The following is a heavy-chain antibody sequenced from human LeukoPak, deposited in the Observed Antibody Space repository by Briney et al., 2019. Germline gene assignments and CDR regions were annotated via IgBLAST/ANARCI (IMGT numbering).Heavy chain of an antibody. D-gene: IGHD3-10*01. J-gene: IGHJ4*02. CDR1: GFTFTSYW. Sequence: GGSLRLSCAASGFTFTSYWMSWVRQAPGKGLEWVSAITGSGGSTYYADSVRGRFTISRDNSKNTLYLQMNSLRAEDTAVYYCAKRGLGYFFDYWGQGTLVTVSS. CDR2: ITGSGGST. V-gene: IGHV3-23*01. CDR3: AKRGLGYFFDY.